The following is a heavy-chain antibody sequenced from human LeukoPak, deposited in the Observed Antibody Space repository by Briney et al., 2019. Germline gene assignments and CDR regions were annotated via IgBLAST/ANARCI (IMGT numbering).Heavy chain of an antibody. CDR1: GFTFTDYG. CDR2: IWYDESKK. J-gene: IGHJ4*02. CDR3: ARDLCSTTSCLDY. Sequence: GGSLRLSCAASGFTFTDYGMHWVRQAPGKGLEWVAVIWYDESKKYYADSVKGRFTISGDTSKNTLYLQMSSLRAEDTAVYYCARDLCSTTSCLDYWGQGALVTVSS. D-gene: IGHD2-2*01. V-gene: IGHV3-33*01.